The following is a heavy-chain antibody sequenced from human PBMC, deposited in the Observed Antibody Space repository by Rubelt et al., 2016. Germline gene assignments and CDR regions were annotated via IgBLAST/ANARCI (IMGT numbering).Heavy chain of an antibody. V-gene: IGHV4-59*08. CDR3: ARHLGYNWNDGIDY. Sequence: SCSCTVSGDSIGTSSWSWIRRPPGKGLEWIAYIYYNGRSNYNPSLRSRVTMSVDMSKNQFSLRLTSVTAADTAIYYCARHLGYNWNDGIDYWGRGTLVTVSS. J-gene: IGHJ4*02. CDR1: GDSIGTSS. D-gene: IGHD1-20*01. CDR2: IYYNGRS.